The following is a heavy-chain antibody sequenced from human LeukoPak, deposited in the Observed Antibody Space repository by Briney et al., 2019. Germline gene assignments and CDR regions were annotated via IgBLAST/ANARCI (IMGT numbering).Heavy chain of an antibody. CDR1: GYSISSGYY. CDR3: ARGWYPHRFSYYDSRLRPTLDAFDI. J-gene: IGHJ3*02. CDR2: IYHSGST. V-gene: IGHV4-38-2*02. D-gene: IGHD3-22*01. Sequence: SETLSLTCTVSGYSISSGYYWGWIRQPPGKGLEWIGSIYHSGSTYYNPSLKSRVTISVDTSKNQFSLKLSSVTAADTAVYYCARGWYPHRFSYYDSRLRPTLDAFDIWGQGTMVTVSS.